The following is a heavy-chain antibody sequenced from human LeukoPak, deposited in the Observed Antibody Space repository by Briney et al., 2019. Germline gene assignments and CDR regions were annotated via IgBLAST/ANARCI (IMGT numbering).Heavy chain of an antibody. D-gene: IGHD4-23*01. Sequence: GGSLRLSCAASGFTFSSYWMHWVRQAPGKGLEWVSRINSDGSSTSYAASVKGRFTISRDNAKNSLYLQMNSLRAEDTAVYYCARDPYYGGFDYWGQGTLVTVSS. J-gene: IGHJ4*02. CDR1: GFTFSSYW. V-gene: IGHV3-74*01. CDR3: ARDPYYGGFDY. CDR2: INSDGSST.